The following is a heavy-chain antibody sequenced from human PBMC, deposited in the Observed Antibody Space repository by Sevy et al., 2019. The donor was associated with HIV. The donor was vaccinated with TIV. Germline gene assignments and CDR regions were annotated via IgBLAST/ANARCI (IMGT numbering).Heavy chain of an antibody. Sequence: ASVKVSCKASGYTFTSYGISWVRQAPGQGLEWMGWISAYNGNTNYVQKLQGRVTMTTDTSTSTAYMELRSLRSDDTAVYYCARDGGLGDYGSDYYYGMDVWGQGTTVTVSS. D-gene: IGHD3-10*01. CDR2: ISAYNGNT. V-gene: IGHV1-18*01. CDR1: GYTFTSYG. J-gene: IGHJ6*02. CDR3: ARDGGLGDYGSDYYYGMDV.